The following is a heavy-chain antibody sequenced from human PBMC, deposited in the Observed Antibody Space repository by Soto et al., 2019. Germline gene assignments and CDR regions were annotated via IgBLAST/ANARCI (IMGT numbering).Heavy chain of an antibody. CDR3: ARAFIWGTYRYSYYYIDV. CDR1: GLTFNNYS. D-gene: IGHD3-16*02. CDR2: VSGDGLKT. J-gene: IGHJ6*03. Sequence: EVQLVESGGGSVQPGGSLRLSCVASGLTFNNYSMHWVRQAPGKXLEWVSRVSGDGLKTTYADSVTGRFTISRDNAKNTVYLQMDSLSAEDTAVYYCARAFIWGTYRYSYYYIDVWGKGTTVTVSS. V-gene: IGHV3-74*03.